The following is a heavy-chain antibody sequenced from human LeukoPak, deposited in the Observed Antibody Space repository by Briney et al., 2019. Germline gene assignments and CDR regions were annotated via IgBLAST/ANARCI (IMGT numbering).Heavy chain of an antibody. J-gene: IGHJ6*03. Sequence: GGSLRLSCAASAFTSRPYAMSWVRQAPGRGLEWVAAISVSGGSTYYADSVKGRFTISRDTSRNTLDLQIHSLRAEDAALYYCAKDNRDNSGYFYYMDVWGKGTTVTVSS. CDR1: AFTSRPYA. D-gene: IGHD3-22*01. CDR2: ISVSGGST. V-gene: IGHV3-23*01. CDR3: AKDNRDNSGYFYYMDV.